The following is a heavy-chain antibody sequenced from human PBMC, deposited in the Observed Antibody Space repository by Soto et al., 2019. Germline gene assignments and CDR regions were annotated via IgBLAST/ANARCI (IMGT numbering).Heavy chain of an antibody. V-gene: IGHV3-64D*06. Sequence: PGGSPRLSCAASGFTFSSYSMNWVRQEPGKGLEYVSSISTNGGSTHYADSVKGRFTISRDNSKNTQYLQMSSLRADDTAVYYCVKGEYYYDSSGYYPFDYWGQGTLVTVSS. CDR3: VKGEYYYDSSGYYPFDY. CDR2: ISTNGGST. J-gene: IGHJ4*02. D-gene: IGHD3-22*01. CDR1: GFTFSSYS.